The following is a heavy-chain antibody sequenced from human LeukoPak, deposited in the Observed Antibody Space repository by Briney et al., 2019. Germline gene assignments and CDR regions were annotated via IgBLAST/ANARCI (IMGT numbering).Heavy chain of an antibody. D-gene: IGHD3-22*01. J-gene: IGHJ4*02. V-gene: IGHV3-30-3*01. CDR3: VRDSVHGFYRSSGFSALLDN. CDR2: ISYDGSNK. CDR1: GFTFSSYA. Sequence: QSGGSLRLSCAASGFTFSSYAMHWVRQAPGKGLEWVAVISYDGSNKYYADSVKGRFTISRDNSKNTLYLQMNSLRAEDTAVYYCVRDSVHGFYRSSGFSALLDNWGRGTLVTVSS.